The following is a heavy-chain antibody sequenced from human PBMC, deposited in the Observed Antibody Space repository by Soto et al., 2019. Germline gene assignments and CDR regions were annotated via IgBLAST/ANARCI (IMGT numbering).Heavy chain of an antibody. D-gene: IGHD1-1*01. CDR3: ARDPQVPIYYDGMDV. Sequence: EVQLVESGGGLVKPGGSLRLSCAASGFTFSSYNMNWGRQALGKGLEWVSSIRDTSNYIYYADSMKGRFTISSDNAKNTLYLQMNSLRADDTAVYYCARDPQVPIYYDGMDVWGQGTTVTVSS. CDR2: IRDTSNYI. CDR1: GFTFSSYN. J-gene: IGHJ6*02. V-gene: IGHV3-21*01.